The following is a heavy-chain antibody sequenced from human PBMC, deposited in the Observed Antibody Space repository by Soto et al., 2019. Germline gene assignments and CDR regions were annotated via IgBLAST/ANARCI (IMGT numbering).Heavy chain of an antibody. Sequence: SETLSLTCTVSGGSINNHYWSWIRQPPGKGLEWLGYVYYNGSTNYNPSLKSRVTISVDTSKNQFSLKLSSVTAADTAVYYCARDVAARRGLDYWGQGTLVTVSS. CDR2: VYYNGST. D-gene: IGHD6-6*01. CDR3: ARDVAARRGLDY. J-gene: IGHJ4*02. CDR1: GGSINNHY. V-gene: IGHV4-59*11.